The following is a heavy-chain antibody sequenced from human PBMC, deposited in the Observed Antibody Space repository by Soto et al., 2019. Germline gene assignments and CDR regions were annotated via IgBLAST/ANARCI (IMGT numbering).Heavy chain of an antibody. CDR3: TTDSSRYHLYYDNFGY. Sequence: GESLKISCKGSGYSFTSYWIGWVRQMPGKGLEWMGIIYPGDSDTRYSPSFQGQVTISADKSISTAYLQWSSLKASDTAVYYCTTDSSRYHLYYDNFGYWGQGTLVTVSS. J-gene: IGHJ4*02. D-gene: IGHD2-8*01. CDR1: GYSFTSYW. V-gene: IGHV5-51*01. CDR2: IYPGDSDT.